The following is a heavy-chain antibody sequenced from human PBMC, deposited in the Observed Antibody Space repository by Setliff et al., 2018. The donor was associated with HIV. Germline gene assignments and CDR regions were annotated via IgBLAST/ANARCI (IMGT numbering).Heavy chain of an antibody. V-gene: IGHV3-48*03. CDR2: IASASSST. CDR1: GFTLSDYE. CDR3: ARDDNAGGIDY. D-gene: IGHD1-26*01. J-gene: IGHJ4*02. Sequence: GSLRLSCAASGFTLSDYEMNWVRQAPGKGPEWISFIASASSSTYYADSVKGRFTISRDNAKNSLYLQMNGLRAEDTAVYHCARDDNAGGIDYWGQGTLVTVSS.